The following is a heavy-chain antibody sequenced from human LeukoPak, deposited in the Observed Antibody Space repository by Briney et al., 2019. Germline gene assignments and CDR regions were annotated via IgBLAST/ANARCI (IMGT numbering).Heavy chain of an antibody. CDR3: ARDQAAYSSGWYLRLNWFDP. V-gene: IGHV3-7*01. CDR2: IKQDGSEK. J-gene: IGHJ5*02. Sequence: GGSLRLSCAASGFTFSSYWMSWVRQAPGKGLEWVANIKQDGSEKYYVDSVKGRFTISRDNAKNSLYPQMNSLRAEDTAVYYCARDQAAYSSGWYLRLNWFDPWGQGTLVTVSS. D-gene: IGHD6-19*01. CDR1: GFTFSSYW.